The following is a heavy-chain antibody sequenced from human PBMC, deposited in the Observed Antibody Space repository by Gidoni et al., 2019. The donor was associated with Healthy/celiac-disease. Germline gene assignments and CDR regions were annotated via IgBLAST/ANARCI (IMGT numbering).Heavy chain of an antibody. D-gene: IGHD5-18*01. J-gene: IGHJ4*02. CDR1: GDRVSRNSAA. Sequence: VQLQQSGPGLVKPSQTLSLTCAIPGDRVSRNSAAWNWIRQSPSRGLEWLGRTYYRSKWYNDYAVSVKSRITIDPDTSKNQFSLQLNFVTPEDTAVYYCARGSDPSAIAQIDYWGQGTLVTVSS. CDR2: TYYRSKWYN. V-gene: IGHV6-1*01. CDR3: ARGSDPSAIAQIDY.